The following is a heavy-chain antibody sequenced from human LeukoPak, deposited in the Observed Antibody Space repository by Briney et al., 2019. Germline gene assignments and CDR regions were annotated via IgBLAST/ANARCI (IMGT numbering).Heavy chain of an antibody. CDR3: ARDYGDLPARVPYFDY. CDR2: ISSSSSMI. D-gene: IGHD4-17*01. J-gene: IGHJ4*02. CDR1: GFTISSYS. V-gene: IGHV3-48*02. Sequence: GGSLRLSCAASGFTISSYSMNWVRQAPGKGLEWVSYISSSSSMIYYADSVKGRVTISRDNAKNSLYLQMKSLSDEDTAIYYCARDYGDLPARVPYFDYWGQGTLVTVSS.